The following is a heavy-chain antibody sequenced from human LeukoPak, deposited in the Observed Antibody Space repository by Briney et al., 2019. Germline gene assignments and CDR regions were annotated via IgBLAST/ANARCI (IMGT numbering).Heavy chain of an antibody. J-gene: IGHJ4*02. CDR1: GFTFSSYS. CDR2: ISSSSSYI. Sequence: GGSLRLSCAASGFTFSSYSMNWVRQAPGKGLEWVSSISSSSSYIYYADSVKGRFTISRDNAKNSLYLQMNSLRAEDTAVYYCARTNSGTAVAIDYWGQGTLVTVSS. CDR3: ARTNSGTAVAIDY. D-gene: IGHD6-19*01. V-gene: IGHV3-21*01.